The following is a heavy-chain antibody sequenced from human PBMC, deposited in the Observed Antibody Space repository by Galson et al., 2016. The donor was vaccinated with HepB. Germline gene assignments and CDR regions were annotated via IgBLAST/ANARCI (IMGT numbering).Heavy chain of an antibody. CDR2: IKEDGSEK. CDR3: ARAGGRSSSWSDF. J-gene: IGHJ4*02. D-gene: IGHD6-13*01. V-gene: IGHV3-7*04. CDR1: GLTLGNYW. Sequence: SLRLSCAASGLTLGNYWMTWVRQTPGKGLEWVGNIKEDGSEKSYADSVKGLFTISRDNARNSLYLQLTSLRVEDTAVYYCARAGGRSSSWSDFWGQGTLGTVSS.